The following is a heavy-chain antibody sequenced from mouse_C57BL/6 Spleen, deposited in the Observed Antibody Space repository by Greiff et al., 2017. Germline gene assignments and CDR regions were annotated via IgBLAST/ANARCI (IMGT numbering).Heavy chain of an antibody. Sequence: EVQLVESGPELVKPGASVKIPCKASGYTFTDYNMDWVKQSHGKSLEWIGDINPNNGGTIYNQKFKGKATLTVDKSSSTAYMELRSLTSEDTAVYYCARLDDYEAWFAYWGQGTLVTVSA. V-gene: IGHV1-18*01. CDR3: ARLDDYEAWFAY. J-gene: IGHJ3*01. D-gene: IGHD2-4*01. CDR2: INPNNGGT. CDR1: GYTFTDYN.